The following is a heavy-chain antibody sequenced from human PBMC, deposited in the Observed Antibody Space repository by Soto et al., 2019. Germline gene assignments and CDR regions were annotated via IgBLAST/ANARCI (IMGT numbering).Heavy chain of an antibody. CDR3: AKEQIGYYDSSGYYYYYYGMDV. Sequence: GGSLRLSCAASGFTFSSYGMHWVRQAPGKGLEWVAVISYDGSNKYYADSVKGRFTISRDNSKNTLYLQMNSLRAEDTAVYYCAKEQIGYYDSSGYYYYYYGMDVWGQGTTVTVSS. D-gene: IGHD3-22*01. CDR1: GFTFSSYG. CDR2: ISYDGSNK. J-gene: IGHJ6*02. V-gene: IGHV3-30*18.